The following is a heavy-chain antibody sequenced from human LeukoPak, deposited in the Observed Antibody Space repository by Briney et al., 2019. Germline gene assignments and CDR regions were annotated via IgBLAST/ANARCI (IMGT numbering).Heavy chain of an antibody. J-gene: IGHJ4*02. CDR2: MNPNSGNT. CDR1: GYTFTSYD. CDR3: ARGYRLAVAGRSGCLGY. Sequence: ASVKVSCKASGYTFTSYDINWVRQATGQGLEWMGWMNPNSGNTGYAQKFQGRVTITRNTSISTAYMELSSLRSEDTAVYYCARGYRLAVAGRSGCLGYWGQGTLVTVSS. D-gene: IGHD6-13*01. V-gene: IGHV1-8*03.